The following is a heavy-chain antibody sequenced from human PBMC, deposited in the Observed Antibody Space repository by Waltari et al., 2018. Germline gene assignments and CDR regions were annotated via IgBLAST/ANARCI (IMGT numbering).Heavy chain of an antibody. V-gene: IGHV3-53*01. CDR2: IYSGVKR. J-gene: IGHJ4*02. Sequence: EALLVQSGGGMIQPGGSLSLSCAASGFNVNGNFMNWVRQAPGKGLQWVSTIYSGVKRFYADSVKGRFTLSRDDFTNILYLQMNSLRAEDTATYYCTRGSADDSWGQGTLVTVSS. D-gene: IGHD6-25*01. CDR1: GFNVNGNF. CDR3: TRGSADDS.